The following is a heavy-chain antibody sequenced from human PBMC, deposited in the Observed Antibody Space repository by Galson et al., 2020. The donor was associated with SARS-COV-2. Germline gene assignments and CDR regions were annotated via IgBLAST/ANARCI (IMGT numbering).Heavy chain of an antibody. V-gene: IGHV1-69*01. CDR2: FIHVFHTA. CDR3: VRGEVQTLDY. D-gene: IGHD1-1*01. J-gene: IGHJ4*02. CDR1: GGTFSSSD. Sequence: KLSCKASGGTFSSSDVNWVRQAPGQGLEWLGGFIHVFHTATYAQKFQGRVTITADEPTTTAYMELTSLRSDDTAVYFCVRGEVQTLDYWGQGTLVTVSS.